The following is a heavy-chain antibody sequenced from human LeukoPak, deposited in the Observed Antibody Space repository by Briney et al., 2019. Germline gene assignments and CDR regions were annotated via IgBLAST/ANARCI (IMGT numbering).Heavy chain of an antibody. CDR2: VYWSDDK. V-gene: IGHV2-5*01. CDR3: VRRLLRSPDV. J-gene: IGHJ6*04. CDR1: GFSLTTAAVG. Sequence: SGPTVVKPTQPLTLTCTFSGFSLTTAAVGVSWVRQPPGQALEWPALVYWSDDKRYSPSLEKRLTITKDTSKNQVVLTLTNVAPADTATYFCVRRLLRSPDVWGNGTTVIVSA.